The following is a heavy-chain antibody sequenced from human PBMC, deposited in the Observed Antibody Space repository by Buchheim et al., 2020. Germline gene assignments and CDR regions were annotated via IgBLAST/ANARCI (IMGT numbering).Heavy chain of an antibody. Sequence: QVQLQQWGAGLLKPSETLSLTCAVYGGSFSGYYWSWIRQPPGKGLEWIGEINHSGSTNYNPSLKSRVTISVDTAKNQVSLKLSSVTAADTAVYYCARVMRRSRGMDVWGQGTT. CDR3: ARVMRRSRGMDV. J-gene: IGHJ6*02. CDR2: INHSGST. CDR1: GGSFSGYY. D-gene: IGHD2-2*01. V-gene: IGHV4-34*01.